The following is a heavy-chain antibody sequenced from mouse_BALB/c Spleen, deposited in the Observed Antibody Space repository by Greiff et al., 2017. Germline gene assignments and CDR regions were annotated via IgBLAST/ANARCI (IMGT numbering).Heavy chain of an antibody. CDR3: ARDRYDAMDY. D-gene: IGHD2-14*01. Sequence: QVQLQQSGPELVKPGASVKISCKASGYAFSSSWMNWVKQRPGQGLEWIGRIYPGDGDTNYNGKFKGKATLTADKSSSTAYMQLSSLTSVDSAVYFCARDRYDAMDYWGQGTYPTVSS. J-gene: IGHJ4*01. CDR2: IYPGDGDT. V-gene: IGHV1-82*01. CDR1: GYAFSSSW.